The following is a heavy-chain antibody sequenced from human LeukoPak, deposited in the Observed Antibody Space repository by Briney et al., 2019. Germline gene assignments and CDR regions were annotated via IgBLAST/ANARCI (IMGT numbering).Heavy chain of an antibody. D-gene: IGHD2/OR15-2a*01. CDR3: ARLHSIAISGAFDI. CDR1: GYSLRRGNY. V-gene: IGHV4-38-2*01. J-gene: IGHJ3*02. Sequence: PSETLSLTCAVSGYSLRRGNYWGWIGQPQGKGLEWIGSIYHSGSTHYNPSLKSRVTISVDTSKNQFSLKLSSVTAADTAVYYCARLHSIAISGAFDIWGQGTMVTVSS. CDR2: IYHSGST.